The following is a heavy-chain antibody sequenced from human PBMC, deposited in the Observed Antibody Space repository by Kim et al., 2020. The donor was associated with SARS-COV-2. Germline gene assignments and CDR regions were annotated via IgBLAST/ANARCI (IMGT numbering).Heavy chain of an antibody. J-gene: IGHJ4*02. CDR1: GYTFTSYD. CDR3: ARGRRGYCTGGVCRGGDY. D-gene: IGHD2-8*02. Sequence: ASVKVSCKASGYTFTSYDINWVRQATGQGLEWMGWMNPNSGNTGYAQKFQGRVTMTRNTSISTAYMELSSLRSEDTAVYYCARGRRGYCTGGVCRGGDYWGQGTLVTVSS. V-gene: IGHV1-8*01. CDR2: MNPNSGNT.